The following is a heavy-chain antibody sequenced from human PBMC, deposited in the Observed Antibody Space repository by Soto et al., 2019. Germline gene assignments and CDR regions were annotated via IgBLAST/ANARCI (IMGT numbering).Heavy chain of an antibody. CDR2: IYYNGRG. CDR1: GGSISSNIYY. Sequence: QLQLQESGPGLVKPSEALSLTCAVSGGSISSNIYYWGWIRQPPEKGLEWIGTIYYNGRGYYIPSLRSRVTISIDTSKNQFSLRLSSVTAADTAVYYCARHSGRTSSWRDVFDIWGQGTVVTVSS. J-gene: IGHJ3*02. D-gene: IGHD6-13*01. CDR3: ARHSGRTSSWRDVFDI. V-gene: IGHV4-39*01.